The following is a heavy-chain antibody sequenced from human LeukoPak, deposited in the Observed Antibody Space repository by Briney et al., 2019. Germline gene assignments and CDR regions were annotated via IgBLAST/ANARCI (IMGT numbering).Heavy chain of an antibody. CDR3: ARVFDP. CDR1: GFTFSSYS. J-gene: IGHJ5*02. CDR2: IKQDGSEK. Sequence: PGGSLRLSCAASGFTFSSYSMSWVRQAPGKGLEWVANIKQDGSEKYYVDSVKGRFTISRDNAKNSLYLQMNSLRAEDTAVYYCARVFDPWGQGTLVTVSS. V-gene: IGHV3-7*01.